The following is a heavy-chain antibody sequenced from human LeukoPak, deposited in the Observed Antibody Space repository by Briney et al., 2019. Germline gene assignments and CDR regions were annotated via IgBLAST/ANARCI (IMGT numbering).Heavy chain of an antibody. D-gene: IGHD4-23*01. Sequence: SETLSLTCAVFGGSFSDYYWKWIRQPPGKGLEWIGSLHPSTTTYYNPSLRSRVGISVDTSKNQFYLTLSSVTAADSAVYFCARHDDCNSQPDGFDVWGQGTMVTVSS. V-gene: IGHV4-34*10. CDR1: GGSFSDYY. CDR2: LHPSTTT. J-gene: IGHJ3*01. CDR3: ARHDDCNSQPDGFDV.